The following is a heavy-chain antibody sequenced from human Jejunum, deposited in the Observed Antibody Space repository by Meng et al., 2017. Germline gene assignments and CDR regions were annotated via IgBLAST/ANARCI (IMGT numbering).Heavy chain of an antibody. CDR3: ARDRGYSDSRGYYYVGRFDP. CDR2: ISNGGTTI. CDR1: GFRFSDYY. Sequence: GGSLRLSCTASGFRFSDYYMTWIRQAPGKGLEWVSYISNGGTTIYYEDSVKGRFTISMDNARNSIYLQMNSLKAEDTAVYYCARDRGYSDSRGYYYVGRFDPWGQGTLVTVSS. D-gene: IGHD3-22*01. J-gene: IGHJ5*02. V-gene: IGHV3-11*04.